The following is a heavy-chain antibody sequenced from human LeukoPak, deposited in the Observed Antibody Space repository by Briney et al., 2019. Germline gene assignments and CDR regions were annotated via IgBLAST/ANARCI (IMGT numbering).Heavy chain of an antibody. CDR1: GFSLTTYG. CDR3: ARDGGSGIDY. CDR2: IWYDGSKK. V-gene: IGHV3-33*01. Sequence: GGSLRLSCAASGFSLTTYGTHWLRQAPGKGLEWVAVIWYDGSKKFYGDSVKGRFTVSRDTSENTMYVQMNTLRAEDTAVYYCARDGGSGIDYWGQGTLVTVYS. J-gene: IGHJ4*02. D-gene: IGHD3-10*01.